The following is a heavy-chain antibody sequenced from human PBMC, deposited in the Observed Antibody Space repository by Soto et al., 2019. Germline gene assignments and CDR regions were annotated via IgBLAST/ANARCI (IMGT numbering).Heavy chain of an antibody. CDR2: IYYSGST. V-gene: IGHV4-39*01. J-gene: IGHJ4*02. CDR1: GGSISSSSYY. CDR3: ARQATIGSSLDY. D-gene: IGHD5-12*01. Sequence: QLQLQESGPGLVKPSETLSLTCTVSGGSISSSSYYWGWIRQPPGKGLEWIGSIYYSGSTYYNPSLKSRVTISVDTSKNQFSLKLSSVTGADTAVYYCARQATIGSSLDYWGQGTLVTVSS.